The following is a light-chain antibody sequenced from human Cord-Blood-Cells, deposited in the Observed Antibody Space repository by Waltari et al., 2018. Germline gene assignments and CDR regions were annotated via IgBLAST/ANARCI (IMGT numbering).Light chain of an antibody. J-gene: IGKJ1*01. V-gene: IGKV1-5*01. Sequence: DIQMTQSPSTLSASVGDRVTITCRASQSISSWLAWYQQKPGKAPKLLIYDASSLESGVPSRFSGSGSGTEFTLTISSLHPDDFAPYYCQQYNSYWTFGQGTKVEIK. CDR1: QSISSW. CDR2: DAS. CDR3: QQYNSYWT.